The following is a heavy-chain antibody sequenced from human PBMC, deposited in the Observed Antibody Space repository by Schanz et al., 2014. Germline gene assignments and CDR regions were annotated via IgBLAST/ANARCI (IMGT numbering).Heavy chain of an antibody. CDR3: AGTYCSSTSCYTGYYYMDV. Sequence: QVQLVQSEAEVKQPGSSVKVSCTASGGTFSSYTISWVRQAPGQGLEWMGRIISILGIANYAQNFQGRVTITADKSTSTASMELTSLRSEDTTVYYCAGTYCSSTSCYTGYYYMDVWGKGTTVTVSS. V-gene: IGHV1-69*02. J-gene: IGHJ6*03. CDR2: IISILGIA. D-gene: IGHD2-2*02. CDR1: GGTFSSYT.